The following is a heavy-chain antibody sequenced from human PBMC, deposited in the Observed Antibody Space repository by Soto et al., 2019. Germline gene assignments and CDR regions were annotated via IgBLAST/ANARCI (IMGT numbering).Heavy chain of an antibody. V-gene: IGHV3-23*01. CDR1: GFTFSDFA. D-gene: IGHD2-15*01. CDR3: AKMVGMDPLAYSFDY. CDR2: IYGGGNGP. Sequence: EVQVLESGGGLVQPGGSLRLSGAATGFTFSDFAMSWVRQAPGKGLEWVSRIYGGGNGPHYADSVKGRVTISRDNSKNASYLPINSLRAEDTAVYYCAKMVGMDPLAYSFDYWCQGTRVSVSS. J-gene: IGHJ4*02.